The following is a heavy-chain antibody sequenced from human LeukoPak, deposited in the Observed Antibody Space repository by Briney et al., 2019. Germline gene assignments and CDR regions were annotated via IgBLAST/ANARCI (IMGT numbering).Heavy chain of an antibody. CDR1: GGSISGCY. Sequence: SETLSLTCTVSGGSISGCYWNWIRQPPGKGLEWIGYISYTGSADYNPSLKSRVTISVDTSKNQFSLKLTSLTAADTAVYYCARDKQPGDYWGQGTLVTVSS. V-gene: IGHV4-59*01. CDR3: ARDKQPGDY. CDR2: ISYTGSA. J-gene: IGHJ4*02. D-gene: IGHD5-18*01.